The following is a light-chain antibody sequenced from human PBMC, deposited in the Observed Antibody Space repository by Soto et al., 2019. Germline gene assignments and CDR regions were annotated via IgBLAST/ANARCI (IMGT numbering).Light chain of an antibody. V-gene: IGKV1-39*01. CDR1: QSISSY. J-gene: IGKJ1*01. CDR3: QQSYSTPPT. CDR2: AAS. Sequence: DIQMTQSPSSLSASVGDRVTITCRASQSISSYLNWYQQKPGKAPKLLIYAASSLQSGVPSRFSGSGSGTDFTITISSLQPEDFATYYCQQSYSTPPTFGQGTTVEIK.